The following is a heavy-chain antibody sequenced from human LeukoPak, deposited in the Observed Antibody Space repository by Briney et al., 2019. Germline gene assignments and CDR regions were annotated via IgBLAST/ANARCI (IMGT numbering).Heavy chain of an antibody. V-gene: IGHV1-8*01. J-gene: IGHJ4*02. Sequence: ASVKVSCKASGYTFTNYDINWVRQATGEGLGWLGWMNPNSGQTGYTLKFNGRVTMTWNTSISTAYMELSSLRSDDTAVYYCTKGFLTALGAWGQGTLVTVSS. CDR3: TKGFLTALGA. CDR1: GYTFTNYD. D-gene: IGHD3-3*02. CDR2: MNPNSGQT.